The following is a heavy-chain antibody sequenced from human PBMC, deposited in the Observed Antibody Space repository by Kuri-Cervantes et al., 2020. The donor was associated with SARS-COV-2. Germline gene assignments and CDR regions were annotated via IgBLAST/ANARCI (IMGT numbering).Heavy chain of an antibody. V-gene: IGHV1-2*02. CDR1: GYSFTAYH. CDR3: ARDYYDVWSGYTQY. CDR2: INPNSGGT. D-gene: IGHD3-3*01. J-gene: IGHJ4*02. Sequence: ASVKVSCKASGYSFTAYHVHWVRQAPGQGLEWMGWINPNSGGTNYAQKFQGRVTMTSDTSINTVYMELSSLRSDDTAVYYCARDYYDVWSGYTQYWGQGTLVTVSS.